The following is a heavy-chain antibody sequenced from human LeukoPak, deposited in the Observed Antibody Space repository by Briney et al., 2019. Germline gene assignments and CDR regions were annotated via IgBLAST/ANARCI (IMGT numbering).Heavy chain of an antibody. D-gene: IGHD2-2*01. Sequence: GASVKVSCKASGYTFTGYYMHWVRQAPGQGLEWMGWINPNSVGTNYAQKFQGRVTMTRDTSISTAYMELRRLRSDDTAVYYCARGLCDFPAFDSWGQGTLVTVSS. CDR1: GYTFTGYY. V-gene: IGHV1-2*02. J-gene: IGHJ4*02. CDR2: INPNSVGT. CDR3: ARGLCDFPAFDS.